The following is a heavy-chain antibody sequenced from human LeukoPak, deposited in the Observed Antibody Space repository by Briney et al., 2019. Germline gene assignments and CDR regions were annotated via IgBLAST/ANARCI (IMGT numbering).Heavy chain of an antibody. V-gene: IGHV4-59*01. CDR3: ARVFGGWYFFDY. CDR1: GGSISSYY. Sequence: SGTLSLTCTVSGGSISSYYWSWIRQPPGKGLEWIGYIYYSGSTNYNPSLKSRVTISVDTSKNQFSLKLSSVTAADTAVYYCARVFGGWYFFDYWGQGTLVTVSS. CDR2: IYYSGST. D-gene: IGHD6-19*01. J-gene: IGHJ4*02.